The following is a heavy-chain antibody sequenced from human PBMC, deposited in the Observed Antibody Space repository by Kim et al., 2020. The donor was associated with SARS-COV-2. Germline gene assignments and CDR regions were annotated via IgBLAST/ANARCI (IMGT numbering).Heavy chain of an antibody. V-gene: IGHV1-46*01. CDR2: T. Sequence: TSDAQKCQGRVTMTRDTSTSPVYLELSSLRSEDTAVYYCARDRGSYPFDYWGQGTLVTVSS. J-gene: IGHJ4*02. CDR3: ARDRGSYPFDY. D-gene: IGHD1-26*01.